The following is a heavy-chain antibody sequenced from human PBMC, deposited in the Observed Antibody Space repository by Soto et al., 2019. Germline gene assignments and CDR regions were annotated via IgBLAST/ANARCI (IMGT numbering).Heavy chain of an antibody. D-gene: IGHD1-26*01. CDR2: ISYDGSNK. CDR3: AKDPFLLGELLIADY. Sequence: QVQLVESGGGVVQPGRSLRLSCAASGFTFSSYGMHWVRQAPGKGLEWVAVISYDGSNKYYADSVKGRFTISRDNSKNTLYLQMSSLRAEDTAVYYCAKDPFLLGELLIADYWGQGTLVTVSS. J-gene: IGHJ4*02. V-gene: IGHV3-30*18. CDR1: GFTFSSYG.